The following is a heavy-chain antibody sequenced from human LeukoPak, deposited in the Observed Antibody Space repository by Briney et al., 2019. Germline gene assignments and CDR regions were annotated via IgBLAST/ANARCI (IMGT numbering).Heavy chain of an antibody. Sequence: SETLSLTCAVSGGSISSGGYSWSWIRQPPGKGLEWIGYIYHSGSTYYNPSLKSRVTISVDRSKNQFSLKLSSVTAADTAVYYCARGGSGFGDSWFDPWGQGTLVTVSS. V-gene: IGHV4-30-2*01. CDR2: IYHSGST. CDR1: GGSISSGGYS. CDR3: ARGGSGFGDSWFDP. D-gene: IGHD3-10*01. J-gene: IGHJ5*02.